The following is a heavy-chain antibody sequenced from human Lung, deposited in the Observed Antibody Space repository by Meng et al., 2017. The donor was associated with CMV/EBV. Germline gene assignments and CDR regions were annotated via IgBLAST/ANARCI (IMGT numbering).Heavy chain of an antibody. CDR3: AKVYTSTNWGYYYGRDV. V-gene: IGHV3-23*03. D-gene: IGHD2-2*01. J-gene: IGHJ6*02. CDR2: IYSGGSDT. Sequence: ESXKISXAASGFSFSSYAMNWVRQAPGRGLEWVSLIYSGGSDTYYVDSVKGRFTISRDDSKNTLYLQMHSLAADDTAIYYCAKVYTSTNWGYYYGRDVWGQGTXVTVSS. CDR1: GFSFSSYA.